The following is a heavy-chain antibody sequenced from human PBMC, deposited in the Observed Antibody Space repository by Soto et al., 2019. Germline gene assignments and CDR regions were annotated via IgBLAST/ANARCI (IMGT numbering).Heavy chain of an antibody. CDR3: ARLSSSGWPIDS. J-gene: IGHJ4*02. Sequence: QVQLQESGPGLIKGSQTLTLTCTVSGGSISSGGYYWSWIRQQPGKGLEWIGYTYNSANTYQSRSLNSRVSISADTTKNQFSLTLSSVTAADTAMYSCARLSSSGWPIDSWGQGTLVTVSS. D-gene: IGHD6-19*01. CDR1: GGSISSGGYY. CDR2: TYNSANT. V-gene: IGHV4-31*03.